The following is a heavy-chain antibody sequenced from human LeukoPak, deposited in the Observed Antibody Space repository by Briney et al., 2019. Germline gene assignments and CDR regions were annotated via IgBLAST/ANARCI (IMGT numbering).Heavy chain of an antibody. V-gene: IGHV3-48*04. Sequence: GGSLRLSCAASGFTFSSYSMNWVRQAPGKGLEWVSYISSSSTIYYADSVKGRFTISRDNAKNSLYLQMNSLRAEDTAVYYCARHSHYDYVWGSHDAFDIWGQGTMVTVSS. J-gene: IGHJ3*02. D-gene: IGHD3-16*01. CDR1: GFTFSSYS. CDR2: ISSSSTI. CDR3: ARHSHYDYVWGSHDAFDI.